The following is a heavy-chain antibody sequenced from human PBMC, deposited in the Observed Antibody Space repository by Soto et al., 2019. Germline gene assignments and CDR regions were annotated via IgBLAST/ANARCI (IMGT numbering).Heavy chain of an antibody. J-gene: IGHJ6*02. D-gene: IGHD3-3*01. V-gene: IGHV1-3*01. Sequence: ASAKVSCKASGYTFTSYAMHWVRQAPGQRLEWMGWINAGNGNTKYSQKFQGRVTITRDTSASTAYMELSSLRSEDTAVYYCARDHAYYDFWSGYYTRPDYYYGMDVWGQGTTVTVSS. CDR3: ARDHAYYDFWSGYYTRPDYYYGMDV. CDR1: GYTFTSYA. CDR2: INAGNGNT.